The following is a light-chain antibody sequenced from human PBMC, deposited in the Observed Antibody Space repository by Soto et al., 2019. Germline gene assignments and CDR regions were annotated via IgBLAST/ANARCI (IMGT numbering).Light chain of an antibody. J-gene: IGLJ3*02. Sequence: QSALTQPASVSGSPGQSITISCTGTSSDVGAYNYVSWYQQHPGKAPKLMIYEVSNRPSGVSDRFSGSKSGNTASLTISGLQAEDEADYYCNSYASTSARVFVGGTKVTVL. CDR2: EVS. CDR1: SSDVGAYNY. V-gene: IGLV2-14*01. CDR3: NSYASTSARV.